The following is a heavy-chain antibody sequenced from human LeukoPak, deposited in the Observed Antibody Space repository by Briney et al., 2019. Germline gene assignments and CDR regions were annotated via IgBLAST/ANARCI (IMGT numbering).Heavy chain of an antibody. J-gene: IGHJ4*02. CDR1: GFTVSNAN. Sequence: PGGSLRLSCAASGFTVSNANINWVRQAPGKGLEWVSIIHTAGGTNYADSVEGRFTVSRDNSKNTVYLQMNSLRAEDTAVYYCAKDQGSYRLFDYWGQGTLVTVSS. CDR3: AKDQGSYRLFDY. D-gene: IGHD4-11*01. CDR2: IHTAGGT. V-gene: IGHV3-66*01.